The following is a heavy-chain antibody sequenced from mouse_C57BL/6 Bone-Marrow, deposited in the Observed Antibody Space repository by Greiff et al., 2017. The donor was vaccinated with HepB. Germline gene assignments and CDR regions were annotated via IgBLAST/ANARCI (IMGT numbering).Heavy chain of an antibody. J-gene: IGHJ2*01. D-gene: IGHD4-1*01. CDR3: ARGVLGRGYFDY. V-gene: IGHV1-78*01. Sequence: VKVVESDAELVKPGASVKISCKVSGYTFTDHTIHWMKQRPEQGLEWIGYIYPRDGSTKYNEKFKGKATLTADKSSSTAYMQLNSLTSEDSAVYYCARGVLGRGYFDYWGQGTTLTVSS. CDR1: GYTFTDHT. CDR2: IYPRDGST.